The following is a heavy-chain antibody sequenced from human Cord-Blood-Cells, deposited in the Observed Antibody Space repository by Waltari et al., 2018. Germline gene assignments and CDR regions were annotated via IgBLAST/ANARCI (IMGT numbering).Heavy chain of an antibody. Sequence: HVQLQQWGAGLLKPSETLSLTGALYGGSFSGYYWSWIRQPPGKGLEWIGEINHSGSTNYNPSLKSRVTISVDTSKNQFSLKLSSVTAADTAVYYCARCRWRYMDVWGKGTTVTVSS. V-gene: IGHV4-34*01. CDR1: GGSFSGYY. CDR3: ARCRWRYMDV. J-gene: IGHJ6*03. CDR2: INHSGST. D-gene: IGHD2-15*01.